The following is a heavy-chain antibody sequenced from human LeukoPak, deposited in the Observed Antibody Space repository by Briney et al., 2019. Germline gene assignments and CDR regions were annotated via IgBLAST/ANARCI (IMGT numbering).Heavy chain of an antibody. CDR2: IYYSGST. D-gene: IGHD2-15*01. CDR1: GGSISSYY. V-gene: IGHV4-59*01. Sequence: SETLSLTCTVSGGSISSYYWSWIRQPPGKGLEWIGYIYYSGSTNYNPSLKSRVTISVDTSKNQFSLKLSSVTAADTAVYYCASAGRGHYWFDPWGQGTLVTVSS. J-gene: IGHJ5*02. CDR3: ASAGRGHYWFDP.